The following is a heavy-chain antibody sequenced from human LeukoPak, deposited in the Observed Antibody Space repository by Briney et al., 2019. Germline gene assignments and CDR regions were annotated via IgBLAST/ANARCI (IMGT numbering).Heavy chain of an antibody. J-gene: IGHJ6*03. D-gene: IGHD5-12*01. CDR2: IYTSGST. CDR3: ARDRQWLRSLYYYYYMDV. CDR1: GGSISSYY. V-gene: IGHV4-4*07. Sequence: SETLSLTCTVSGGSISSYYWSWIRQPAGKGLEWIGRIYTSGSTNYNPSLKSRVTMSVDTSKNQFSLKLSSVTAADTAVYYCARDRQWLRSLYYYYYMDVWGKGTTVTISS.